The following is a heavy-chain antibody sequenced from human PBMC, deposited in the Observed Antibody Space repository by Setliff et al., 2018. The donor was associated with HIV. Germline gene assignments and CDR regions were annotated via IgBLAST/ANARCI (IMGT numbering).Heavy chain of an antibody. CDR3: AHSYCSSTSCYPHYYYYMDV. D-gene: IGHD2-2*01. CDR1: GFSLSTSGVG. Sequence: SGPTLVNPTQTLTLTCTFSGFSLSTSGVGVGWIRQPPGKALEWLALLYWDDDKRYSPSLESRLTITKDTSKNQVVLTMTNMDPVDTATYYCAHSYCSSTSCYPHYYYYMDVWGKGTTVTVSS. V-gene: IGHV2-5*02. CDR2: LYWDDDK. J-gene: IGHJ6*03.